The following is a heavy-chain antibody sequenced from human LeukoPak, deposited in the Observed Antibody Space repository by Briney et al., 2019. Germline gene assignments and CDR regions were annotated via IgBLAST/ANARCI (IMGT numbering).Heavy chain of an antibody. CDR3: AKRSED. V-gene: IGHV3-23*01. J-gene: IGHJ4*02. Sequence: GSLRHSCAASGFTFSSYAMTWVRQAPGKGLEWVSTISGGGGSTNYTDSVKGRFTISRDNSKNTLYLQMNSLRAEDTAVYYCAKRSEDWGQGTLVTVSS. CDR2: ISGGGGST. CDR1: GFTFSSYA.